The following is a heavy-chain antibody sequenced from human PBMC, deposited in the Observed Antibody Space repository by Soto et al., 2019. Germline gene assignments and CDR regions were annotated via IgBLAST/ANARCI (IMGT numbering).Heavy chain of an antibody. Sequence: QVQLVQSGAEVKKPGAAVKVSCKASYYTFTRNGISWVRQAPGQGREWMGLISGYSGSTNYAQKFQGRVNMTTDTPASTAYLELRSLSSADTAVYYCATFYSSGWTRVHLDNLGHGTLDTVSS. D-gene: IGHD6-19*01. V-gene: IGHV1-18*01. J-gene: IGHJ4*01. CDR1: YYTFTRNG. CDR3: ATFYSSGWTRVHLDN. CDR2: ISGYSGST.